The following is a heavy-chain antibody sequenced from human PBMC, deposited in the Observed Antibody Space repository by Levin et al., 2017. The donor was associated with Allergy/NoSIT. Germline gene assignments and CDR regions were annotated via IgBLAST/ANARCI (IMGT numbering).Heavy chain of an antibody. CDR2: INHSGST. CDR3: ARGSRRSYGYRFDY. J-gene: IGHJ4*02. V-gene: IGHV4-34*01. D-gene: IGHD5-18*01. Sequence: GSLRLSCAVYGGSFSGYYWSWIRQPPGKGLEWIGEINHSGSTNYNPSLKSRVTISVDTSKNQFSLKLSSVTAADTAVYYCARGSRRSYGYRFDYWGQGTLVTVSS. CDR1: GGSFSGYY.